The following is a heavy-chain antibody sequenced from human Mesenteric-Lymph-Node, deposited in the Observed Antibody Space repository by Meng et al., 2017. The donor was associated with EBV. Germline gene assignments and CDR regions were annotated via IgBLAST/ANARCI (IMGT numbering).Heavy chain of an antibody. V-gene: IGHV4-61*01. CDR2: VYYSGST. J-gene: IGHJ5*02. CDR3: ARENPARGNWFDP. D-gene: IGHD1-14*01. Sequence: PLQESGPCLVTPSETLSLTCTVSGGSVSSTSYYWSWIRQPPGKRLEWIGCVYYSGSTNYIPSLKSRVTISVDTSKNQFSLNLYSVTAADTAVYYCARENPARGNWFDPWGQGALVTVSS. CDR1: GGSVSSTSYY.